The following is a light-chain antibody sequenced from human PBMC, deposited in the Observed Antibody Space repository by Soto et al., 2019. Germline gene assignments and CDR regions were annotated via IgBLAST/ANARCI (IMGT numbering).Light chain of an antibody. Sequence: DIVMTQSADSLSVSLGERATINCESSQTVLYSWTNKNFLAWYQQQPGQPPKLLIYWASTRESGVPDRFSGSGSGTDFTLTISSLQAEDVAVYYCQQYYSPPLTFGGGTKVDI. CDR3: QQYYSPPLT. CDR2: WAS. CDR1: QTVLYSWTNKNF. V-gene: IGKV4-1*01. J-gene: IGKJ4*01.